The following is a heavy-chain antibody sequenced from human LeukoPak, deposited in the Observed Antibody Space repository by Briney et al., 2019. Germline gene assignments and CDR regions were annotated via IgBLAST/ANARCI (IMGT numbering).Heavy chain of an antibody. D-gene: IGHD2-2*02. J-gene: IGHJ4*02. CDR1: GFTFSDYY. V-gene: IGHV3-11*01. CDR3: ARVHCSSTSCYRGHFDY. Sequence: GGSLRLSCAASGFTFSDYYMSWTRQAPGKGLEWVSYISSSGSTIYYADAVKGRFTISRDNAKNSLYLQMNSLRAEDTAVYYCARVHCSSTSCYRGHFDYWGQGTLVTVSS. CDR2: ISSSGSTI.